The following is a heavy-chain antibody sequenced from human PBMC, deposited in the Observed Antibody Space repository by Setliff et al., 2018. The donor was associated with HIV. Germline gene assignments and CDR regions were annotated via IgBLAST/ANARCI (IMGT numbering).Heavy chain of an antibody. CDR1: GYSISNTGHY. CDR3: ARHKTHDYDGNSVYFDF. D-gene: IGHD4-17*01. V-gene: IGHV4-38-2*01. CDR2: IYHTGDT. J-gene: IGHJ4*02. Sequence: SETLSLTCVVSGYSISNTGHYWGWIRQPPGEGLEWIGSIYHTGDTYDNPSLKNRVTISRDTSKDRFSLNLRSVTAADTAIYYCARHKTHDYDGNSVYFDFWGQGILVTVSS.